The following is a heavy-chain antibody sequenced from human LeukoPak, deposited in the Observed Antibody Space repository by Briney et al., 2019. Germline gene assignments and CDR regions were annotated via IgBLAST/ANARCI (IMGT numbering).Heavy chain of an antibody. V-gene: IGHV3-74*03. CDR2: INSDGSRT. Sequence: PGGSLRLSCAASGFTFSSYWMHWVRQAPGKGLVWVSGINSDGSRTTYADSVKGRFTISRDNAKNTLYLQMKSLRAEDTAVYYCARDRASHFDYWGQGTLVTVSP. J-gene: IGHJ4*02. D-gene: IGHD3-10*01. CDR1: GFTFSSYW. CDR3: ARDRASHFDY.